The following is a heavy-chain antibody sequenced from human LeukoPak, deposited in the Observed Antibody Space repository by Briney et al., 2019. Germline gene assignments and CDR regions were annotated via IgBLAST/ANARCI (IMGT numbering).Heavy chain of an antibody. CDR2: ITSSDEST. CDR1: RFTFSSYA. V-gene: IGHV3-23*01. J-gene: IGHJ4*02. Sequence: GGSLRLSCAASRFTFSSYAMSWARQAPGKGLEWVSTITSSDESTYYADSVKGRFTISRDNSKNTLYLQMNSLRAEDTAIYYCAKGSTGSHYSSIAYWGQGTLVTVSS. CDR3: AKGSTGSHYSSIAY. D-gene: IGHD2-15*01.